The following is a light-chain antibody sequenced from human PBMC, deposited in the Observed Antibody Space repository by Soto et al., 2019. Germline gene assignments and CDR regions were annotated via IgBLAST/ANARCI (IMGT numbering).Light chain of an antibody. V-gene: IGLV2-23*02. CDR1: SGDVGNYNH. Sequence: QSALTQPASVSGSPGQSITISCTGTSGDVGNYNHVSWYQQHLGKAPKLMISEVSKRPSGVSNHFSGSKSGSTAYLTISGLQAEDDADYNCCSSAGSSTHVFGTGTKLTVL. CDR2: EVS. CDR3: CSSAGSSTHV. J-gene: IGLJ1*01.